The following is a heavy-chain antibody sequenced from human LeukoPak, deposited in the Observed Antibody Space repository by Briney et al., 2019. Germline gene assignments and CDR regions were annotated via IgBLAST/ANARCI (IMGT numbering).Heavy chain of an antibody. CDR2: ISSSSSSI. CDR3: AKVDGGY. CDR1: GFTFSTYS. D-gene: IGHD3-16*01. V-gene: IGHV3-21*01. Sequence: GGSLRLSCAASGFTFSTYSMNWVRQAPGKGLEWVSSISSSSSSIYYSDSVKGRFTVFRDNAKSSLFLQMNSLRDEDTAVYYCAKVDGGYWGQGTLVTVSS. J-gene: IGHJ4*02.